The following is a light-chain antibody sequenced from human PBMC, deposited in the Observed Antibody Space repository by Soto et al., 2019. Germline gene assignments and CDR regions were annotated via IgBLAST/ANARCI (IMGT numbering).Light chain of an antibody. CDR2: DND. CDR1: SSNIGNNY. V-gene: IGLV1-51*01. CDR3: GTWDNSLGDGHVV. J-gene: IGLJ2*01. Sequence: QSVLTQPPSVSAAPGQKVTISCSGGSSNIGNNYVSWYQQLPGTAPKLLIYDNDKRPSGIPDRLSGSKSGTSATLGITGLQTGDEADYYCGTWDNSLGDGHVVFGGGTKLTVL.